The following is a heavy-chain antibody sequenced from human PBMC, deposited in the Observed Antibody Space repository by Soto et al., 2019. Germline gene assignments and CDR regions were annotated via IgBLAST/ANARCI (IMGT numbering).Heavy chain of an antibody. CDR1: GGSISSGGYS. D-gene: IGHD6-19*01. V-gene: IGHV4-30-2*02. CDR3: AHYISGRAFDI. Sequence: SETLSLTCAVSGGSISSGGYSWSWIRQPPGKGLEWIGYIYHSGSTYYNPSLKSRVTISVDRSKNQFSLKLSSVTAADTAVYYCAHYISGRAFDIWGQGTMVTVSS. CDR2: IYHSGST. J-gene: IGHJ3*02.